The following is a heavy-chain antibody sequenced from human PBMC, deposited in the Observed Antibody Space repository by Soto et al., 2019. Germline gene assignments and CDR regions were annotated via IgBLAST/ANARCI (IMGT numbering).Heavy chain of an antibody. V-gene: IGHV5-51*01. CDR3: ARQGCSGGSCQFSYYYYYGMDV. CDR1: GYSFTSYW. J-gene: IGHJ6*02. CDR2: IYPGDSDT. Sequence: GESLKISCKGSGYSFTSYWIGWVRQMPGKGLEWMGIIYPGDSDTRYSPSFQGQVTISADKSISTAYLQWSSLKASDTAMYYCARQGCSGGSCQFSYYYYYGMDVWGQGTTVTVSS. D-gene: IGHD2-15*01.